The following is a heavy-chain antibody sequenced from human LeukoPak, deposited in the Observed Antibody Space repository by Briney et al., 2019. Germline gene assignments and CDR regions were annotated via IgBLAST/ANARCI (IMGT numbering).Heavy chain of an antibody. Sequence: PGGSLRLSCAASGFTFDDYGMSWVRQASGKGLEWIGEINHSGSTNYNPSLKSRVTISVDTSKNQFSLKLSSVTAADTAVYYCARRGVIGDDSSSWYGDNWFDPWGQGTLVTVSS. CDR3: ARRGVIGDDSSSWYGDNWFDP. D-gene: IGHD6-13*01. CDR2: INHSGST. CDR1: GFTFDDYG. J-gene: IGHJ5*02. V-gene: IGHV4-34*01.